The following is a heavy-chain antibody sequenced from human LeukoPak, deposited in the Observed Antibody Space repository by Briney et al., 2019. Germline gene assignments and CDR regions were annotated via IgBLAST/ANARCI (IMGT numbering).Heavy chain of an antibody. J-gene: IGHJ4*02. CDR3: AKSIGAVGDY. V-gene: IGHV3-30*18. CDR2: ISFDGSKR. D-gene: IGHD6-6*01. CDR1: GFTFSSAG. Sequence: GGSLRLSCAASGFTFSSAGMHWVRQAPGKGLEWVPIISFDGSKRYYADSVKGRFTISRDNSKNTLYLQMNSLRPEDTAVYFCAKSIGAVGDYWGQGTLVTVSS.